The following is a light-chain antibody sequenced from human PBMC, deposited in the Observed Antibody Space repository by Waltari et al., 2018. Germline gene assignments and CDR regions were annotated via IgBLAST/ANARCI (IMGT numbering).Light chain of an antibody. V-gene: IGLV1-51*01. CDR3: GTWDTSLSAWV. J-gene: IGLJ3*02. CDR1: SSNIGKKY. Sequence: QSVLTQAPSVSAPPGQKVTISCAGSSSNIGKKYVTWYQQFPGTAPKLLMYDNDKRPSGIPDRFSASKSGTSATLGITGLQTGDEANYYCGTWDTSLSAWVFGGGTKLTVL. CDR2: DND.